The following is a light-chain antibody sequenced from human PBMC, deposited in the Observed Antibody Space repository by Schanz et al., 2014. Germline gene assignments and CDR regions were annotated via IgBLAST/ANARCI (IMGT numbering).Light chain of an antibody. Sequence: DIQMTQSPSSLSASVGDRVTITCQASQDMSNYLNWYQQKPGKAPKLLIYTASTLQSGVPSRFSGSGSGTDFTLTISSLQPEDFATYYCQQATGFPPTFGGGTEVEI. CDR2: TAS. CDR3: QQATGFPPT. J-gene: IGKJ4*01. CDR1: QDMSNY. V-gene: IGKV1-12*01.